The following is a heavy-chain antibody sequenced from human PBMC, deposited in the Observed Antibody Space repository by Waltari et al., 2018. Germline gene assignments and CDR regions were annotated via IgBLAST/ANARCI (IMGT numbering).Heavy chain of an antibody. D-gene: IGHD3-10*01. J-gene: IGHJ4*02. Sequence: EVQLVESGGGLVQPGGSLRLSCAASGFTFSNYWMSCGRQARGKGLEWVANIKQDVSEKYHGDFVKGLVSLSRDNAKNSLYLQMTSLRSEDTAVYYCARSRARTYYYSSASNATFDYWGQGILVTVSS. V-gene: IGHV3-7*01. CDR1: GFTFSNYW. CDR3: ARSRARTYYYSSASNATFDY. CDR2: IKQDVSEK.